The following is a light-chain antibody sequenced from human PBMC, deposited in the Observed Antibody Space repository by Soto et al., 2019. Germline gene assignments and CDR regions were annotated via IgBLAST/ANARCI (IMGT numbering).Light chain of an antibody. J-gene: IGKJ2*01. CDR2: AAS. CDR3: QQSYSTPRT. Sequence: DIQMTQSPYSLSESVGDRVTIACRASQSISSFLSWYQQKPGKAPKLLIYAASSLQSGVPSRFSGSGSGTDFTLTISSLQPEDFATYYCQQSYSTPRTFGQGTKLEIK. V-gene: IGKV1-39*01. CDR1: QSISSF.